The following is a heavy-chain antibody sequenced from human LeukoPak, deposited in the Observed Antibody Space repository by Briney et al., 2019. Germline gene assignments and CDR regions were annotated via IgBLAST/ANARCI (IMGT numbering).Heavy chain of an antibody. CDR2: IYHTGST. V-gene: IGHV4-59*01. Sequence: PSETLSLTCTVSGGSINTYYWSWIRQSPGKGLEWIGYIYHTGSTNYNPSLKSRVTISIDTSKKQFSLKLSSVTAADTAVYYCARDNYYGSGTWLDPWGQGTLVTVSS. D-gene: IGHD3-10*01. J-gene: IGHJ5*02. CDR3: ARDNYYGSGTWLDP. CDR1: GGSINTYY.